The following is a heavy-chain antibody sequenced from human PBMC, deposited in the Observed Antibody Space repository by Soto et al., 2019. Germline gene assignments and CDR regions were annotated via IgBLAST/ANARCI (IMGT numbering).Heavy chain of an antibody. D-gene: IGHD3-9*01. CDR1: GFTFSSYS. Sequence: GGSLRLSCAASGFTFSSYSMNWVRQAPGKGLEWVSSISSSSSYIYYADSVKGRFTISRDNAKNSLYLKMNSLRAEDTAVYYCARGSPLRYFDWPDAFDIWGQGTMVTVSS. CDR2: ISSSSSYI. V-gene: IGHV3-21*01. J-gene: IGHJ3*02. CDR3: ARGSPLRYFDWPDAFDI.